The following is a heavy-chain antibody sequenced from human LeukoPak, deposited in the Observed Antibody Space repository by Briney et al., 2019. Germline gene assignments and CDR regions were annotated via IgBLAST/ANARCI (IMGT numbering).Heavy chain of an antibody. V-gene: IGHV3-23*01. Sequence: GGSLRLSCAASRFTFSSYPMSWVRQAPGKGLEWVSAISGSGGSTYYPDSVKGRFTISRDNSKNTLYLQMNSLRAEDTAVYYCATPIAADLMGGQGTLVTVSS. CDR1: RFTFSSYP. CDR2: ISGSGGST. CDR3: ATPIAADLM. J-gene: IGHJ4*02. D-gene: IGHD6-13*01.